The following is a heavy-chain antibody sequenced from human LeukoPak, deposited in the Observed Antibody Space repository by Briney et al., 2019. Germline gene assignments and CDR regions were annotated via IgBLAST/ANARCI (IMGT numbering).Heavy chain of an antibody. V-gene: IGHV3-23*01. Sequence: GGSLRLSCAASGFMFSSNWMSWVRQAPEKGLDWVSVISGSAHKIRYADSVKGRFTISRDNSENIVYLQMNNLRAEDTAVYYCAGRVTGYSSGYVYWGQGTLVTVSS. J-gene: IGHJ4*02. CDR3: AGRVTGYSSGYVY. CDR1: GFMFSSNW. CDR2: ISGSAHKI. D-gene: IGHD5-18*01.